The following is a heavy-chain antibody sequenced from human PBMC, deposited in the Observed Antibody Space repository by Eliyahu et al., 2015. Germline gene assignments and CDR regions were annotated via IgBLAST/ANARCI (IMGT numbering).Heavy chain of an antibody. Sequence: QVQLVQSGAEVKKPGXSVKVSCXAXGXTFTGYXMHWVRQAPGQGLEWMGRINPNSGGTNYAQKFQGRVTMTRDTSISTAYMELSRLRSDDTAVYYCARVFPNVWFDPWGQGTLVTVSS. CDR2: INPNSGGT. V-gene: IGHV1-2*06. CDR1: GXTFTGYX. J-gene: IGHJ5*02. CDR3: ARVFPNVWFDP.